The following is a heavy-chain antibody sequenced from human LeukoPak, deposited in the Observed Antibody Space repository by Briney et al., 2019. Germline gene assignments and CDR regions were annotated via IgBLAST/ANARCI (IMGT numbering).Heavy chain of an antibody. J-gene: IGHJ4*02. CDR1: GFTFSTSW. Sequence: PGGSLRLSCAASGFTFSTSWMHWVRQVPGKGLVWVSRINSDGRSTDYADPVKGRFPISRDNTKNTLYLQTNSLRAEDTAVYYCAHTVWSGNYFDYWGQGTLVTVSS. CDR2: INSDGRST. D-gene: IGHD3-3*01. CDR3: AHTVWSGNYFDY. V-gene: IGHV3-74*01.